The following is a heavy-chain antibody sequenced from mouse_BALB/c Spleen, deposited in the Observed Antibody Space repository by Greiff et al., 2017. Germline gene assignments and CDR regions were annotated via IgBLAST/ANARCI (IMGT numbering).Heavy chain of an antibody. D-gene: IGHD2-2*01. CDR2: ILPGSGST. V-gene: IGHV1-9*01. CDR3: ARGLRQGYWYFDV. Sequence: QLQQSGAELMKPGASVKISCKATGYTFSSYWIEWVKQRPGHGLEWIGEILPGSGSTNYNEKFKGKATFTADTSSNTAYMQLSSLTSEDSAVYYCARGLRQGYWYFDVWGAGTTVTVAS. J-gene: IGHJ1*01. CDR1: GYTFSSYW.